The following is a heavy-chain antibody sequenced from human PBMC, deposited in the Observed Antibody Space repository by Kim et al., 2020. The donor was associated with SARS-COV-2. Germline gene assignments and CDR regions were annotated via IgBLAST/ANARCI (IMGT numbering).Heavy chain of an antibody. CDR2: ISGSGGST. J-gene: IGHJ6*03. V-gene: IGHV3-23*01. Sequence: GGSLRLSCAASGFTFSSYAMSWVRQAPGKWLEWVSAISGSGGSTYYADSVKGRYTISRDNSKNTLYLQMNSLRAEDTAVYYCAKDPSPTVTTWGYYYYSYMDVWGKGATVTVSS. CDR3: AKDPSPTVTTWGYYYYSYMDV. D-gene: IGHD4-4*01. CDR1: GFTFSSYA.